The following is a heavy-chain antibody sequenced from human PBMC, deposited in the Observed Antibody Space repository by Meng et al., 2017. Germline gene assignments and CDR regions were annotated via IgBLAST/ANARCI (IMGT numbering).Heavy chain of an antibody. CDR1: GGTFSSYT. CDR3: ARDRVYYYGSGSYYYFDY. Sequence: SVKVSCKASGGTFSSYTISWVRQAPGQGLEWMGRIIPILGIANYSQKFQGRVTITADKSTSTAYMELSSLRSEDTAVYYCARDRVYYYGSGSYYYFDYWGQGTLVTVSS. J-gene: IGHJ4*02. CDR2: IIPILGIA. V-gene: IGHV1-69*04. D-gene: IGHD3-10*01.